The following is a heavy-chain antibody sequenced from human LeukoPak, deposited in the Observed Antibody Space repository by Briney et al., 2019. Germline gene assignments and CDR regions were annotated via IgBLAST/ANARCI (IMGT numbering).Heavy chain of an antibody. J-gene: IGHJ4*02. Sequence: ASVTVSCKASGYTFTVYYIHWVRQAPGQGLEWMGWINPNSGGTNYAQKFQGRVTMTRDTSISTAYMELSRLRSDDTAVYYCARDWDIAGAFFDCWGQGTLVSVSS. CDR3: ARDWDIAGAFFDC. V-gene: IGHV1-2*02. D-gene: IGHD6-19*01. CDR2: INPNSGGT. CDR1: GYTFTVYY.